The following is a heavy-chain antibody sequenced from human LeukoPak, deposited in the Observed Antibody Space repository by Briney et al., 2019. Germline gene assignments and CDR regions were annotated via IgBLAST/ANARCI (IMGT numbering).Heavy chain of an antibody. D-gene: IGHD3-9*01. Sequence: GGSLRLSCAASGFTFSSYEMNWVRQAPGKGLEWVSYISSSGSTIYYADSVKGRFTISRDNAKNSLYLQMNSLRAEDTAVYYCARDISPLVSYYFDYWGQGTLVTVSS. CDR3: ARDISPLVSYYFDY. CDR2: ISSSGSTI. J-gene: IGHJ4*02. CDR1: GFTFSSYE. V-gene: IGHV3-48*03.